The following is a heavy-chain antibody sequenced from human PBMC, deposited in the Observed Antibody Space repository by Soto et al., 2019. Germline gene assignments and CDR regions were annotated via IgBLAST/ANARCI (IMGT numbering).Heavy chain of an antibody. V-gene: IGHV2-5*02. D-gene: IGHD3-16*01. Sequence: QITLKESGPTLVKPTQTLTLTCTFSGFSLSASGVGVGWIRQPPGKALEWLAIIYWDDAKHYSPSLKSSLTITKDTSKNHVVLTRTDMDPVDTANYYCADRGGADRILDYWGQGTLVTVSS. CDR3: ADRGGADRILDY. CDR2: IYWDDAK. CDR1: GFSLSASGVG. J-gene: IGHJ4*02.